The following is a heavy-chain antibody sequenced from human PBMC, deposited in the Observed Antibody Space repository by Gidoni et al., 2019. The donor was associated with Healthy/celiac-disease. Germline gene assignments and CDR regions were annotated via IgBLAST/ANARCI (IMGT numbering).Heavy chain of an antibody. CDR3: AREGRYYYDSSGYFPAWGMDV. CDR1: GFTFRSYA. V-gene: IGHV3-30*04. CDR2: ISYDGSNK. D-gene: IGHD3-22*01. Sequence: QVQLVESGGGVVQPGRSLRLSCAASGFTFRSYAMHWGRQAPGKGLEWVAVISYDGSNKYYADSVKGRFTISRDNSKNTLYLQMNSLRAEDTAVYYCAREGRYYYDSSGYFPAWGMDVWGQGTTVTVSS. J-gene: IGHJ6*02.